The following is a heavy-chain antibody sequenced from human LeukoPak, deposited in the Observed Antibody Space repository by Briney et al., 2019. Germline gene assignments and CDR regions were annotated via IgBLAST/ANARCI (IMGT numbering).Heavy chain of an antibody. CDR3: AKDKHCNNCVCHRTFDV. J-gene: IGHJ3*01. D-gene: IGHD2/OR15-2a*01. V-gene: IGHV1-18*01. CDR2: VGADHDYI. CDR1: GYTFREYG. Sequence: ASVKVACKVSGYTFREYGITWVRQAPGQGLEWMGWVGADHDYIDYAQNFQGRLTVTTDTSTNTAYMELERLRADDTAMYYCAKDKHCNNCVCHRTFDVWGQGTWITVSS.